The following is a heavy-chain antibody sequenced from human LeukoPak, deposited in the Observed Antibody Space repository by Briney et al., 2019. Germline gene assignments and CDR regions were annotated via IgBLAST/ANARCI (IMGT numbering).Heavy chain of an antibody. CDR2: INSDASTT. Sequence: QPGGSLRLSCAASGFTFSYYWMHWVRQAPGKGLVWVSHINSDASTTAYAASVRGRFTVSRDNAKNTLYLQMNSLRVEDTAMYYCARVHNIDEPWGQGTLVTVSS. CDR3: ARVHNIDEP. D-gene: IGHD1-1*01. J-gene: IGHJ5*02. V-gene: IGHV3-74*01. CDR1: GFTFSYYW.